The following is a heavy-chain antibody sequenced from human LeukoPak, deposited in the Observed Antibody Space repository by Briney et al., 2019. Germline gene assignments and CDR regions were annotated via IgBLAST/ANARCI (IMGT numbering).Heavy chain of an antibody. D-gene: IGHD3-22*01. V-gene: IGHV3-23*01. J-gene: IGHJ3*02. CDR1: GFTFSSYA. CDR3: ATDYDSSGYYYFGGAFDI. CDR2: ISGSGGST. Sequence: PGGSLRLSCTVSGFTFSSYAMSWVRQAPGKGLEWVSAISGSGGSTYYADSVKGRFTISRDNSKNTLYLQMNSLRAEDTAVYYCATDYDSSGYYYFGGAFDIWGQGTMVTVSS.